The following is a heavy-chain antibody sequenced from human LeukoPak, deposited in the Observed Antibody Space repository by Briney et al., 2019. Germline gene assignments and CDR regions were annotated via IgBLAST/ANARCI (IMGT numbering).Heavy chain of an antibody. V-gene: IGHV4-34*01. D-gene: IGHD7-27*01. CDR3: ARGSWGFDY. CDR2: INHSGST. Sequence: PSETLSLTCTVSGGSISGLYWSWIRQPPGKGLEWIGEINHSGSTNYNPSLKSRVTISVDTSKNQFSLKLSSVTAADTAVYYCARGSWGFDYWGQGTLVTVSS. J-gene: IGHJ4*02. CDR1: GGSISGLY.